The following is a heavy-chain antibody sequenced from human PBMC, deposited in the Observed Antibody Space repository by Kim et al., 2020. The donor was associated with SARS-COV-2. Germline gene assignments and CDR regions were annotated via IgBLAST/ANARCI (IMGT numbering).Heavy chain of an antibody. CDR1: GFTFSSYA. CDR3: AKARTRAAAGYDAFDI. Sequence: GGSLRLSCAASGFTFSSYAMSWVRQAPGKGLEWVSAISGSGGSTYYADSVKGRFTISRDNSKNTLYLQMNSLRAEDTVVYYCAKARTRAAAGYDAFDIWGQGTMVTVSS. V-gene: IGHV3-23*01. CDR2: ISGSGGST. J-gene: IGHJ3*02. D-gene: IGHD6-13*01.